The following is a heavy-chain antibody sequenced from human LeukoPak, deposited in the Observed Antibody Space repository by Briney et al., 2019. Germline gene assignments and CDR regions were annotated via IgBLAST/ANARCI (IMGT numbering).Heavy chain of an antibody. V-gene: IGHV3-30*18. J-gene: IGHJ4*02. Sequence: GGSLRLSCAASGFTFSSYGMHWVRQAPGKGLEWVAVISYDGSNKYYADSVKGRFTISRDNSKNTLYLQMNSLRAEDTAVYYCAKDLHAGWGPFNFDYWGQGTLVTVSS. CDR3: AKDLHAGWGPFNFDY. CDR1: GFTFSSYG. D-gene: IGHD6-19*01. CDR2: ISYDGSNK.